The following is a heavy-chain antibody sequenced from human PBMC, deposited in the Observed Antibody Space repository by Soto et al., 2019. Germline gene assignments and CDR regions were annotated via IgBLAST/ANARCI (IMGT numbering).Heavy chain of an antibody. V-gene: IGHV3-48*02. CDR1: GFTFSSYS. D-gene: IGHD3-9*01. Sequence: ESGGGLVQPGGSLRLSCAASGFTFSSYSMNWVRQAPGKGLEWVSYISSSSSTIYYADSVKGRFTISRDNAKNSLYLQMNSLRDEDTAVYXXXRDGPSYDILTGYXDYWGQGTLVTVSS. CDR2: ISSSSSTI. J-gene: IGHJ4*02. CDR3: XRDGPSYDILTGYXDY.